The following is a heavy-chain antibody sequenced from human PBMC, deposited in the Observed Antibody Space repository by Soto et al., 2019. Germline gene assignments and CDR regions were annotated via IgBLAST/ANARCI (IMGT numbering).Heavy chain of an antibody. D-gene: IGHD3-3*01. Sequence: SVKVSSKASGYTFTSYGISWVRQAPGQGLEWMGWISAYNGNTNYAQKLQGRVTMTTDTSTSTAYMELRSLRSGDTAVYYCARDGEGLRFLEWLSSTRYYGMDVWGQGTTVTVSS. CDR2: ISAYNGNT. CDR1: GYTFTSYG. J-gene: IGHJ6*02. V-gene: IGHV1-18*04. CDR3: ARDGEGLRFLEWLSSTRYYGMDV.